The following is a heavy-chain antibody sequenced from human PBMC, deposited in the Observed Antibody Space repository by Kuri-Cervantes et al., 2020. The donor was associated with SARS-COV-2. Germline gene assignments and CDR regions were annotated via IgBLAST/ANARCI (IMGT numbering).Heavy chain of an antibody. CDR3: AKAYWNYNYFDY. D-gene: IGHD1-7*01. V-gene: IGHV3-23*01. Sequence: GGSLRLSCAASGFTFSSYAMSWVRQAPGKGLEWVSDISGSGGSTYYADSVKGRFTISRDNSKNTLYLQMNSLRAEDTAVHYCAKAYWNYNYFDYWGQGTLVTVSS. J-gene: IGHJ4*02. CDR1: GFTFSSYA. CDR2: ISGSGGST.